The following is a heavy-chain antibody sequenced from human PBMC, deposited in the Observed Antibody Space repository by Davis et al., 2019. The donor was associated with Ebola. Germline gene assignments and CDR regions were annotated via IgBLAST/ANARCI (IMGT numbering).Heavy chain of an antibody. CDR2: LYTIGKA. CDR1: GFTFSSYA. Sequence: GESLKISCAASGFTFSSYAMSWVRQAPGKGLEWVSVLYTIGKAYYADSVKGRFTISRDNSKNTLYLQMNSLGAEDTAIYYCARGVARGDYTHWGQGTLVTVSS. D-gene: IGHD4-17*01. J-gene: IGHJ4*02. V-gene: IGHV3-53*01. CDR3: ARGVARGDYTH.